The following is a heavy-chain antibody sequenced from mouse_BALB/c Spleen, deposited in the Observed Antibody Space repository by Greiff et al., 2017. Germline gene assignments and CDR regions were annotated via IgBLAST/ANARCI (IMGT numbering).Heavy chain of an antibody. CDR1: GFTFSSFG. CDR3: ARDYDYDVVAY. CDR2: ISSGSSTI. V-gene: IGHV5-17*02. D-gene: IGHD2-4*01. Sequence: EVKVVESGGGLVQPGGSRKLSCAASGFTFSSFGMHWVRQAPEKGLEWVAYISSGSSTIYYADTVKGRFTISRDNPKNTLFLQMTSLRSEDTAMYYCARDYDYDVVAYWGQGTLVTVSA. J-gene: IGHJ3*01.